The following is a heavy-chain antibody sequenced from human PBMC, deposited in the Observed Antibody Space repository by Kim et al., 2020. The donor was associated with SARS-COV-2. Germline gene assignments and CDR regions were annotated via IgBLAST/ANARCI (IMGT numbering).Heavy chain of an antibody. J-gene: IGHJ6*02. CDR1: GFTFSSYW. CDR2: IKQDGSEK. Sequence: GGSLRLSCAASGFTFSSYWMSWVRQAPGKGLEWVANIKQDGSEKYYVDSVKGRFTISRDNAKNSLYLQMNSLRAEDTAVYYCARALTGYYDVDYYYGMDVWGQGTTVTVSS. CDR3: ARALTGYYDVDYYYGMDV. V-gene: IGHV3-7*03. D-gene: IGHD3-9*01.